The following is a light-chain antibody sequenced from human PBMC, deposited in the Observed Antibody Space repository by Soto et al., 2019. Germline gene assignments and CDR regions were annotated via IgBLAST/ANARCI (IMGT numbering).Light chain of an antibody. CDR2: LNSDGSH. CDR3: QTWGTGMGV. Sequence: QSVLTQSPSASASLGASVKLTCTLSSEHSSYAIAWHQQQPEKGPRYLMKLNSDGSHSKGDGIPDRFSGSSSGAERYLTISSLQSEDEADYYCQTWGTGMGVFGTGTKLTVL. V-gene: IGLV4-69*01. CDR1: SEHSSYA. J-gene: IGLJ1*01.